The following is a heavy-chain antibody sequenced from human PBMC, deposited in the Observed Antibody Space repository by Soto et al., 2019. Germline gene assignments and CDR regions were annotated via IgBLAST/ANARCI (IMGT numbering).Heavy chain of an antibody. CDR2: INCDGTNT. CDR1: GFTFSSDW. D-gene: IGHD4-17*01. J-gene: IGHJ4*02. CDR3: VRSYGDPPG. V-gene: IGHV3-74*01. Sequence: EVQLVESGGGVVQPGGSLRLSCAASGFTFSSDWMHWVRQAPGKGLVWVSRINCDGTNTDYADSVKGRFTISRDNPKNTLYLQMNSLRAEDAAVYYCVRSYGDPPGWGQGTLVTVSS.